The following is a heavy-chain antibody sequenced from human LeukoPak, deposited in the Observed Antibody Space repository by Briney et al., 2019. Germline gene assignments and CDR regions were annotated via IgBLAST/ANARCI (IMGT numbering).Heavy chain of an antibody. J-gene: IGHJ4*02. V-gene: IGHV3-21*01. Sequence: GGSLRLSCAASGFTFSSYSMNWVRQAPGKGLEWVSSISSSSSYIYYADSVKGRFTVSRDNAKNSLYLQMNSLRAEDTAVYYCARDLAAAAGENYWGQGTLVTVSS. D-gene: IGHD6-13*01. CDR2: ISSSSSYI. CDR3: ARDLAAAAGENY. CDR1: GFTFSSYS.